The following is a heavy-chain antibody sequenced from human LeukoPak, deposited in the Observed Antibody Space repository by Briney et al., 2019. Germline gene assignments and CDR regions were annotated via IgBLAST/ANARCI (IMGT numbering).Heavy chain of an antibody. V-gene: IGHV4-59*01. CDR1: GGSIRNYS. Sequence: NPSETLSLTCTVTGGSIRNYSWNWMRQPPGKGLEWIGYTSDSGDIYYNPSLKSRVTISVDTSKNQFSLKLTSATAADTAVYYCARWYDSGHYFDSWGRGTPVTVSS. D-gene: IGHD6-19*01. CDR2: TSDSGDI. J-gene: IGHJ4*02. CDR3: ARWYDSGHYFDS.